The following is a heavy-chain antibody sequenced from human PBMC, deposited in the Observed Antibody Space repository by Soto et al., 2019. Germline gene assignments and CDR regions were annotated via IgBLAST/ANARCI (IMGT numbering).Heavy chain of an antibody. V-gene: IGHV4-38-2*02. Sequence: SETLSLTCSVSGYLISSGYYWGWVRQTPGKGLEWLGSIDYSGRTYYSPSLKSRVSTSVDLSRNQFSLSLSSLTAADTAVYYCARVDHRGYFSVLTDFWGQGILVTVSS. J-gene: IGHJ4*02. CDR1: GYLISSGYY. D-gene: IGHD3-10*02. CDR3: ARVDHRGYFSVLTDF. CDR2: IDYSGRT.